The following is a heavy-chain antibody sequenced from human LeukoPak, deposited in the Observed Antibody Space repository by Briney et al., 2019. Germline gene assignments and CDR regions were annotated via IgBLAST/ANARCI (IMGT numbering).Heavy chain of an antibody. CDR3: ARSGTDPYYFDC. CDR1: GGSISSYY. J-gene: IGHJ4*02. Sequence: PSETLSLTCTVSGGSISSYYWSWIRQPPGKGLEWIGYIYTSGSTNYNPSLKSRVTISVDTSKNQFSLKLSSVTAADTAVYYCARSGTDPYYFDCWGQGTLVTVSS. CDR2: IYTSGST. V-gene: IGHV4-4*09.